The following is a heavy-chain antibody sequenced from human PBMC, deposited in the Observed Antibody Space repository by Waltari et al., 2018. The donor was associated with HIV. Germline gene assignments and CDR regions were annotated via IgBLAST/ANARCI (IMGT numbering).Heavy chain of an antibody. CDR2: IYYTGST. Sequence: QVHLQESGPGLVKASETLSLTCSVSGGSIRGDYWSWIRQPPGKGLEWIGYIYYTGSTNYNPSLKSRITMSLSPSKTQFSLKVNSVTSADTGVYYCAKESWAHSSGWQFDYWGPGILVTVS. CDR1: GGSIRGDY. V-gene: IGHV4-59*01. CDR3: AKESWAHSSGWQFDY. D-gene: IGHD6-19*01. J-gene: IGHJ4*02.